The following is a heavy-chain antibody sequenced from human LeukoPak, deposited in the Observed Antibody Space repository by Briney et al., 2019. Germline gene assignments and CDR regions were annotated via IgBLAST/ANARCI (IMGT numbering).Heavy chain of an antibody. CDR1: AGSLNSYY. V-gene: IGHV4-59*13. D-gene: IGHD1-26*01. CDR2: IYYSGRT. J-gene: IGHJ4*02. Sequence: SETLSLTCTVSAGSLNSYYWGWVRQPPGKGLEWIGYIYYSGRTNYNPSLKSRVTISVDTSKNQFSLKLSSVTAAATTVYYCARHSESYLTTLEYWGQGTLVTVSS. CDR3: ARHSESYLTTLEY.